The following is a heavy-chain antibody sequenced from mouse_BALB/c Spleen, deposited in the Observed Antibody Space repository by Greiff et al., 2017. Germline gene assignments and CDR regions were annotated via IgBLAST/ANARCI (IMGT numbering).Heavy chain of an antibody. CDR1: GYTFTSYW. D-gene: IGHD1-1*01. J-gene: IGHJ4*01. V-gene: IGHV1-87*01. CDR3: ASMGGSSYVENAMDY. Sequence: QVQLKQSGAELARPGASVKLSCKASGYTFTSYWMQWVKQRPGQGLEWIGAIYPGDGDTRYTQKFKGKATLTADKSSSTAYMQLSSLASEDSAVYYCASMGGSSYVENAMDYWGQGTSVTVSS. CDR2: IYPGDGDT.